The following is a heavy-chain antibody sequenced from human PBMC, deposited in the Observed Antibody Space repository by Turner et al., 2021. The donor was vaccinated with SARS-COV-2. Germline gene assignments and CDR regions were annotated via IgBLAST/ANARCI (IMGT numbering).Heavy chain of an antibody. D-gene: IGHD6-19*01. CDR1: PYTFTGYY. V-gene: IGHV1-2*02. CDR3: ASSGNSRGWDY. Sequence: QVQPVQSGAEVKKPGASVKVPCKASPYTFTGYYRHGVGPAPGQGVGWMGWISTNSGGTNHAQKFTGRVNMTRDTSISTVYMELSRLRSDDSAVYYCASSGNSRGWDYWGQGTLVTVSS. CDR2: ISTNSGGT. J-gene: IGHJ4*02.